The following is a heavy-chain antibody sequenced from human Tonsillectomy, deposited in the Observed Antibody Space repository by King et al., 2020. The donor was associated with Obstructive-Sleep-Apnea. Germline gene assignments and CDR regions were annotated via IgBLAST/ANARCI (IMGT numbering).Heavy chain of an antibody. V-gene: IGHV1-8*01. CDR1: GSTFTNYD. CDR3: ARGHITMIRGVLRSYYFDS. Sequence: QLVQSGAEVKKPGASVRVSCKASGSTFTNYDINWVRQATGQGPEWMGWVSPNSDNTGYAQKFQGRVTMTRNTTISTAYMELGSLRPEDTAVYYCARGHITMIRGVLRSYYFDSWGQGTPVTVSS. J-gene: IGHJ4*02. D-gene: IGHD3-10*01. CDR2: VSPNSDNT.